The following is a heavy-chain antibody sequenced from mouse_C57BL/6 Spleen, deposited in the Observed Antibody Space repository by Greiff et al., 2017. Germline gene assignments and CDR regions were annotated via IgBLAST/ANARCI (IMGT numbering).Heavy chain of an antibody. J-gene: IGHJ2*01. CDR2: INPGSGGT. CDR3: ARERGDY. CDR1: GYAFTNYL. V-gene: IGHV1-54*01. Sequence: QVQLQQSGAELVRPGTSVKVSCKASGYAFTNYLIEWVKQRPGQGLEWIGVINPGSGGTNYNEKFKGKATLTADKPSSTAYMTLSSLTSEDSAVDFWARERGDYWGQGTTLTVSS.